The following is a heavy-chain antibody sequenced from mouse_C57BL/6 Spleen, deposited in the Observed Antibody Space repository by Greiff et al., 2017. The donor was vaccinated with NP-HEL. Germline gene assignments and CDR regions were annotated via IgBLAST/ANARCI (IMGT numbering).Heavy chain of an antibody. V-gene: IGHV14-4*01. CDR2: IDPENGDT. J-gene: IGHJ2*01. CDR1: GFNIKDDY. Sequence: EVQLQESGAELVRPGASVKLSCTASGFNIKDDYMHWVKQRPEQGLEWIGWIDPENGDTEYASKFQGKATITADTSSNTAYLQLSSLTSEDTAVYYWTTTTVVDGFDYWGQGTTLTVSS. D-gene: IGHD1-1*01. CDR3: TTTTVVDGFDY.